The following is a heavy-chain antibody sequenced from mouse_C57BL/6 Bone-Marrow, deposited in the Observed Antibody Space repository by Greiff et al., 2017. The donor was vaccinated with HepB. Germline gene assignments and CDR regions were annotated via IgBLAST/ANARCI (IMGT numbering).Heavy chain of an antibody. J-gene: IGHJ2*01. V-gene: IGHV1-66*01. CDR3: ARPLTGPFDY. D-gene: IGHD4-1*01. CDR1: GYSFTSYY. CDR2: IYPGSGTT. Sequence: QVQLQQSGPELVKPGASVKISCKASGYSFTSYYIHWVKQRPGQGLEWIGWIYPGSGTTKYNEKFKGKATLTADTSSSTAYMQLSSLTSEDSAVYYCARPLTGPFDYWGQGTTLTVSS.